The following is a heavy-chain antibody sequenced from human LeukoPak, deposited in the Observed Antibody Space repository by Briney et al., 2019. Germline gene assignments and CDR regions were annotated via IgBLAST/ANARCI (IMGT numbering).Heavy chain of an antibody. D-gene: IGHD1-14*01. CDR2: ISKSGST. J-gene: IGHJ5*01. CDR3: SRRILTGVDGRGWFDS. CDR1: ADSISSSTDY. Sequence: PSETLSLTCSVSADSISSSTDYWGWIRQPPGKGLEYIGSISKSGSTYYDPSLRGRVTISVDTSKNQFSLKVTSVTAADTAVYYCSRRILTGVDGRGWFDSWGQGTLVTVSP. V-gene: IGHV4-39*01.